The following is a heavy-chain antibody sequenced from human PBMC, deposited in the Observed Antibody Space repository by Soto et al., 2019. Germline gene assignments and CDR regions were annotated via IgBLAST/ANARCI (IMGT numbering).Heavy chain of an antibody. J-gene: IGHJ6*02. CDR3: ARDDEYSGNGMDV. Sequence: QVQLVESGGGVVQPGRSLRLSCAASGFTFSNYGMHWVRQAPGKGLEWVAVILNDGSNRYHADSVKDRFSNSRDNSKNALYLQMNSLRAEETAVYYCARDDEYSGNGMDVWGQGTTVTVS. V-gene: IGHV3-33*01. CDR1: GFTFSNYG. CDR2: ILNDGSNR. D-gene: IGHD3-10*01.